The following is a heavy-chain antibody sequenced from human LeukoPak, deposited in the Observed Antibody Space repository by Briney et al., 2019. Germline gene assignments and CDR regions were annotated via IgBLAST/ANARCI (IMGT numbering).Heavy chain of an antibody. V-gene: IGHV4-39*01. Sequence: PSETLSLTCTVSGGSISSSSYYWGWIRQPPGKGLEWIGSIYYSGSTYYNPSLKSRVTISVDTSKNQFSLKLSSVTAADTAVYYCASYYDFLTGFDYWGQGTLVTVSS. CDR2: IYYSGST. D-gene: IGHD3-9*01. CDR3: ASYYDFLTGFDY. CDR1: GGSISSSSYY. J-gene: IGHJ4*02.